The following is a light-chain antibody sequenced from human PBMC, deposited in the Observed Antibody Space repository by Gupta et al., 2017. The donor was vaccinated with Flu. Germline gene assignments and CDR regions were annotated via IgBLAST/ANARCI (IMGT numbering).Light chain of an antibody. CDR1: QGISNY. CDR3: QKYNSAI. V-gene: IGKV1-27*01. CDR2: AAS. Sequence: DIQMTQSPSSLSASVGDRVTITCRASQGISNYLAWYQQKPGKVPKLLIYAASTLQSGVPSRFSCSGSGTDFTLTVSSLQPEDVATYYCQKYNSAIFGGGTKVEIK. J-gene: IGKJ4*01.